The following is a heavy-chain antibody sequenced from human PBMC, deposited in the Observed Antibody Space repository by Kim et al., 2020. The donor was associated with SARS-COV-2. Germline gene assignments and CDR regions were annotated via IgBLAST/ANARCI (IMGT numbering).Heavy chain of an antibody. Sequence: ASVKVSCKASGYTFTSYGISWVRQAPGQGLEWMGWISAYNGNTNYAQKLQGRVTMTTDTSTSTAYMELRSLRSDDTAVYYCARAGKNSSWRIYYYYGMDVWGQGTTVTVSS. D-gene: IGHD6-13*01. CDR3: ARAGKNSSWRIYYYYGMDV. CDR2: ISAYNGNT. V-gene: IGHV1-18*04. CDR1: GYTFTSYG. J-gene: IGHJ6*02.